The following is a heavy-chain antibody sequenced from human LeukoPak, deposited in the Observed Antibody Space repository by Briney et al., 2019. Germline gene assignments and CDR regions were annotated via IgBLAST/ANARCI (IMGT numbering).Heavy chain of an antibody. J-gene: IGHJ6*04. CDR1: EFTFTNYW. CDR2: IKPDGSEK. D-gene: IGHD3-10*02. CDR3: AELGITMIGGV. Sequence: PGGSLRLSCAASEFTFTNYWMTWVRQAPGKGLEWVANIKPDGSEKYYVDSVEGRFTISRDNAKNSLYLQMNSLRAEDTAVYYCAELGITMIGGVWGKGTTVTISS. V-gene: IGHV3-7*01.